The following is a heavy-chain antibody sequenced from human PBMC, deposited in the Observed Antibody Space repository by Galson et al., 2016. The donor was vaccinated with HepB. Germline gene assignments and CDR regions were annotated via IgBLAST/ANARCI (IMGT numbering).Heavy chain of an antibody. V-gene: IGHV4-39*01. CDR2: IYYTGST. CDR1: GGSISRSGHY. J-gene: IGHJ3*01. D-gene: IGHD4-11*01. CDR3: ARTYGNYPNDAFDL. Sequence: SETLSLTCTVPGGSISRSGHYWGWIRQSPGKGLEWIGNIYYTGSTYYNPPPQSRITMSVDPSNNQFSLPLSSVTAADTALYYCARTYGNYPNDAFDLWGQGTMVTVSS.